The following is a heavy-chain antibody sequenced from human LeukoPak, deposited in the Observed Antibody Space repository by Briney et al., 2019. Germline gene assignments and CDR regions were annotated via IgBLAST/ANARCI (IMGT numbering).Heavy chain of an antibody. D-gene: IGHD6-13*01. CDR1: GYTFNSHG. V-gene: IGHV7-4-1*02. Sequence: ASVKVSCKASGYTFNSHGISWVRQAPGQGLEWMGWINTNTGNPTYAQGFTGRFVFSLDTSVSTAYLQISSLKAEDTAVYYCAVKARQPYFDYWGQGTLVTVSS. CDR2: INTNTGNP. CDR3: AVKARQPYFDY. J-gene: IGHJ4*02.